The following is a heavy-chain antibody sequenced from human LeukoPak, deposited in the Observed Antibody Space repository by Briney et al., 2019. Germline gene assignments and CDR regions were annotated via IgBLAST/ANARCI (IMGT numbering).Heavy chain of an antibody. J-gene: IGHJ4*02. D-gene: IGHD3-22*01. CDR3: ARHHNYYDSSGYRMHVLGYFDY. CDR1: GGSISSSSYY. Sequence: SETLSLTCTVSGGSISSSSYYCGWIRQPPGKGLEWIGSIYYSGSTYYNPSLKSRVTISVDTSKNQFSLKLSSVAAADTAVYYCARHHNYYDSSGYRMHVLGYFDYWGQGTLVTVSS. V-gene: IGHV4-39*07. CDR2: IYYSGST.